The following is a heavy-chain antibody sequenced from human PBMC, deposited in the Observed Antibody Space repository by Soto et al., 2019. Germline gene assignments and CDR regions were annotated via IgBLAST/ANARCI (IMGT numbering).Heavy chain of an antibody. D-gene: IGHD3-22*01. CDR1: GGTFSSYT. J-gene: IGHJ4*02. V-gene: IGHV1-69*02. Sequence: SVKLSCEASGGTFSSYTISWVRQAPGQGLEWMGRIIPILGIANYAQKFQGRVTITADKSTSTAYMELSSLRSEDTAVYYCASGYYYDSSGYSSPGFDYWGQGTLVTVSS. CDR3: ASGYYYDSSGYSSPGFDY. CDR2: IIPILGIA.